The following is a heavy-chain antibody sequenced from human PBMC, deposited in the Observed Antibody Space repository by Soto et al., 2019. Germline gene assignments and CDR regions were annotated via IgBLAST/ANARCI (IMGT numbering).Heavy chain of an antibody. CDR3: AGQDGFDI. J-gene: IGHJ3*02. Sequence: GQLVESGGALVQPGGALRLSCAASGFDFSYYVMNWVRQAPGKGLEWLSYISSDGHTTYYADSVKGRFTISRDNAKNSLYLQINSLRDEYTAVYYCAGQDGFDIWGQGTMVTVSS. V-gene: IGHV3-48*02. CDR1: GFDFSYYV. CDR2: ISSDGHTT.